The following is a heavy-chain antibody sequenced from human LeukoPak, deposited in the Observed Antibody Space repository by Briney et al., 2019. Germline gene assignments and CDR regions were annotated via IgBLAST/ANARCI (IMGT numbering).Heavy chain of an antibody. V-gene: IGHV3-21*01. J-gene: IGHJ4*02. CDR1: GFTFSSYS. D-gene: IGHD3-3*01. Sequence: GGSLRLSCAASGFTFSSYSMNWVRQAPGKGLEWVSSISSSSSYIYYADSVKGRFTTSRDNAKNSLFLQMNGLRAEDTAVYYCARITLFGIIFDSWGQGTLVTVSS. CDR2: ISSSSSYI. CDR3: ARITLFGIIFDS.